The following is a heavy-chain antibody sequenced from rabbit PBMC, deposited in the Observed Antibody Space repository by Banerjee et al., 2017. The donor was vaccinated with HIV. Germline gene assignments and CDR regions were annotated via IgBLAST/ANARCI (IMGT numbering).Heavy chain of an antibody. D-gene: IGHD6-1*01. CDR1: GFSFSSGYD. J-gene: IGHJ4*01. CDR2: IYTTSGST. V-gene: IGHV1S43*01. CDR3: AREGAGYATYGNFNL. Sequence: QEQLVESGGGLVTLGGSLKLSCKASGFSFSSGYDMCWVRQAPGKGLEWIACIYTTSGSTWYASWVNGRFTISRSTSLNTVDLQMTSLTAADTATYFCAREGAGYATYGNFNLRGQGTLVTVS.